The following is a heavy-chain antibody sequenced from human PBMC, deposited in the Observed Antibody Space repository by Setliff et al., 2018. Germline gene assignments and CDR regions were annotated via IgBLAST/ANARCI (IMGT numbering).Heavy chain of an antibody. V-gene: IGHV3-21*01. Sequence: ETLSLTCTVSGGSISSGSYYWSWIRQAPGKGLEWVSCISGSSSYIYYADSVKGRLTISRDNAKKSLYLQMNSLRAEDTAVYYCARALNWFDPWGQGTLVTVSS. CDR3: ARALNWFDP. CDR1: GGSISSGSYY. J-gene: IGHJ5*02. CDR2: ISGSSSYI.